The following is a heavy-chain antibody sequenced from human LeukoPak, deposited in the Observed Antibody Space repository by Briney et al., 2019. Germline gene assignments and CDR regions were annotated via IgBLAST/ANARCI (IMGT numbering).Heavy chain of an antibody. V-gene: IGHV1-18*01. CDR2: ISAYNGDT. J-gene: IGHJ6*03. D-gene: IGHD6-13*01. Sequence: GASVKVSCKASGYTFTSYGISWVRQAPGQGLEWMGWISAYNGDTNYAQKLQGRVTMTTDTSTSTAYMELRSLRSDDTAVYYCARVTHSSSWYQVYYYMDVWGKGTTVTVSS. CDR3: ARVTHSSSWYQVYYYMDV. CDR1: GYTFTSYG.